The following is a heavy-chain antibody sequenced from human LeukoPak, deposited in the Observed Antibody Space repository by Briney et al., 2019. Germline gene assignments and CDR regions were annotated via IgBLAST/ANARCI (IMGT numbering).Heavy chain of an antibody. CDR3: ARHETTAARMYYYYGMDV. J-gene: IGHJ6*02. CDR1: GYSFTSYW. V-gene: IGHV5-51*01. D-gene: IGHD6-13*01. Sequence: GESLKISCKGSGYSFTSYWIGWVRQMPGKGLEWMGIIYPGDSDTRYSPSFQGQVTISADKSISTAYLQWSSLKASDTAMYYCARHETTAARMYYYYGMDVWGQGTTVTVSS. CDR2: IYPGDSDT.